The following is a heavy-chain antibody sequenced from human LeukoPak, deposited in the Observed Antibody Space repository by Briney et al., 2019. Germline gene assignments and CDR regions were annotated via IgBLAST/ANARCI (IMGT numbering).Heavy chain of an antibody. CDR3: ARTASITIFGVPFPGY. V-gene: IGHV1-2*02. Sequence: ASVKVSCKASGYTFTGYYMHWVRQAPGQGLEWMGWINPNSGGTNYAQKFQGRVTMNRDTSIINAYMELSRLRSDDTAVYYCARTASITIFGVPFPGYWGQGTLVTVSS. J-gene: IGHJ4*02. D-gene: IGHD3-3*01. CDR1: GYTFTGYY. CDR2: INPNSGGT.